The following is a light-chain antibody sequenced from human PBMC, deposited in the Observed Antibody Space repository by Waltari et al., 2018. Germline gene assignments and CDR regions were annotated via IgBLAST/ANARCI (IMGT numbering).Light chain of an antibody. J-gene: IGKJ3*01. CDR1: QRVGDF. CDR3: QQRNSWPLT. CDR2: DAS. Sequence: EIVLTQSPVTLSLSPGEGATLSGKTSQRVGDFLAWYQQRPGQAPRPLIYDASLRAAGIPARFSGSGSGTDFTLTISSLESEDAAVYFCQQRNSWPLTFGPGTTV. V-gene: IGKV3-11*01.